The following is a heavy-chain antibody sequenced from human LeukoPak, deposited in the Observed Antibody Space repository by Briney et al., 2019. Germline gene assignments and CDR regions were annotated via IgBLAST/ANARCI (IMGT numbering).Heavy chain of an antibody. Sequence: GGSLGLSCAASGFTFSSYAMSWVRQAPGKGLEWVSAISGSGGTTYYADSVKGRFTISRDNSKNTLYLQMNSLRAEDTAVYYCAKSKEIAAAGELLDYWGQGTLVTVSS. CDR3: AKSKEIAAAGELLDY. D-gene: IGHD6-13*01. J-gene: IGHJ4*02. CDR2: ISGSGGTT. V-gene: IGHV3-23*01. CDR1: GFTFSSYA.